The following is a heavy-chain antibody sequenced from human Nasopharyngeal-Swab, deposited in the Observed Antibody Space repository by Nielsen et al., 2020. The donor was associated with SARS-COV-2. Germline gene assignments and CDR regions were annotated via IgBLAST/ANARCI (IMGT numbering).Heavy chain of an antibody. J-gene: IGHJ4*02. Sequence: GESLKISCAASGFTFSTYSMNWVRQAPGKGLEWVSSISSRSSYIYYADSVKGRFTISRDSAKNSLYLQMNSLRAEDTAVYYCARVGGLPFLDWLLSDDYWGRGTLVTVSS. D-gene: IGHD3/OR15-3a*01. V-gene: IGHV3-21*01. CDR3: ARVGGLPFLDWLLSDDY. CDR1: GFTFSTYS. CDR2: ISSRSSYI.